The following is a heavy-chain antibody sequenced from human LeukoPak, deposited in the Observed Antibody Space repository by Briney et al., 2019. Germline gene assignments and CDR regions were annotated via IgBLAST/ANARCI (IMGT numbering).Heavy chain of an antibody. CDR1: GYTFTSYG. CDR3: ARDLYSGDYGDLGY. Sequence: EASVKVSCKASGYTFTSYGVNWVRQALGQGLEWMGWISAYNGNTDYAQRFQGRVTMTTDTSTSTVYMELRSLRSDDAAVYYCARDLYSGDYGDLGYWGQGTLVTVSS. V-gene: IGHV1-18*01. J-gene: IGHJ4*02. D-gene: IGHD1-26*01. CDR2: ISAYNGNT.